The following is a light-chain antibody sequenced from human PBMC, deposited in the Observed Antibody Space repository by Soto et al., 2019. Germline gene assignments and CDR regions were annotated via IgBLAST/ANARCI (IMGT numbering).Light chain of an antibody. Sequence: DIQMTQSPSTLSASVGGRVAISCRASQSISIWLAWYQQKPGKAPKLLIYKASSLESGVPSRFSGSGSGTEFTLTISSLQPDDFATYYCQQYNDYSWTFGQGTKVEIK. V-gene: IGKV1-5*03. CDR3: QQYNDYSWT. CDR2: KAS. CDR1: QSISIW. J-gene: IGKJ1*01.